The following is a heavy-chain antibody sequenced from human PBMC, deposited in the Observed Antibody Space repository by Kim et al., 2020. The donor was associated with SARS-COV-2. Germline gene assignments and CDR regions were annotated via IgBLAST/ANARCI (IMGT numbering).Heavy chain of an antibody. Sequence: GGSLRLSCVASGFTFSNYALHWVRQAPGKGLEWVALISSDGDIEYYADSVKGRFTISRDNSRNTLYLQMKSLRFDDTAFYYCARDLQAWGGVPAFRQFLNYGIDVWGQGTTVTVFS. D-gene: IGHD2-2*01. V-gene: IGHV3-30-3*01. CDR2: ISSDGDIE. CDR1: GFTFSNYA. CDR3: ARDLQAWGGVPAFRQFLNYGIDV. J-gene: IGHJ6*02.